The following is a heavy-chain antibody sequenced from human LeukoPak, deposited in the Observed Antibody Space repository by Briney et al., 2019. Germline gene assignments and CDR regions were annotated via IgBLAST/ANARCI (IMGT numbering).Heavy chain of an antibody. J-gene: IGHJ5*02. CDR2: ISAYNGKT. D-gene: IGHD4-23*01. V-gene: IGHV1-18*01. Sequence: ASVKVSCKASGYTFTSYGISWVRQAPGQGLEWMGWISAYNGKTNYAQKLQGRVTMTTDTSTSTAYMELRSLRSDDTAVYYCAREGDYGGNGVWYNAGNWFDPWGQGTLVTVSS. CDR3: AREGDYGGNGVWYNAGNWFDP. CDR1: GYTFTSYG.